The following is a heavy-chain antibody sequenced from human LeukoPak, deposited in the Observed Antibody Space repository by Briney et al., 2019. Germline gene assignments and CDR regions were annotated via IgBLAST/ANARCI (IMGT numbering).Heavy chain of an antibody. J-gene: IGHJ4*02. CDR1: GGSISSYY. V-gene: IGHV4-59*01. CDR2: IYYSGST. Sequence: KPSETLSLTCTVSGGSISSYYWSWIRQPPGKGLEWIGYIYYSGSTNYNPSLKSRVTISVDTSKNQFSLKLSSVTAADTAVYYCARVDEVRGVIGFDYWGQGTLVAVSS. D-gene: IGHD3-10*01. CDR3: ARVDEVRGVIGFDY.